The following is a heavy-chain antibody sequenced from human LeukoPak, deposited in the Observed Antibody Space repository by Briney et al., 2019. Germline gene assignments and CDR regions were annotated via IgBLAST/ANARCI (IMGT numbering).Heavy chain of an antibody. J-gene: IGHJ4*02. CDR2: IIPIFGTA. Sequence: SVKVSCKASGGTLSSYAISWVRQAPGQGLEWMGRIIPIFGTANYAQKFQGRVTITTDESTSTAYVELSSLRSEDTAVYYCARDRSYYDSSGFLDYWGQGTLVTVSS. D-gene: IGHD3-22*01. CDR3: ARDRSYYDSSGFLDY. CDR1: GGTLSSYA. V-gene: IGHV1-69*05.